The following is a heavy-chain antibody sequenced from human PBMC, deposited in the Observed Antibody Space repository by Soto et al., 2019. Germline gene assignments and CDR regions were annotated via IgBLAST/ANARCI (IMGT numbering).Heavy chain of an antibody. J-gene: IGHJ4*02. D-gene: IGHD3-3*01. V-gene: IGHV3-30*04. CDR3: ARAQSAYDFWSGFDY. CDR2: ISYDGSNK. Sequence: GGSLRLSCAASGFTFTIYAMHWVRQAPGKGLEWVAVISYDGSNKKYADSVKGRFTISRDNSKNTLYLQMNSLRAEDTAVYYFARAQSAYDFWSGFDYWVQGTLVTVSS. CDR1: GFTFTIYA.